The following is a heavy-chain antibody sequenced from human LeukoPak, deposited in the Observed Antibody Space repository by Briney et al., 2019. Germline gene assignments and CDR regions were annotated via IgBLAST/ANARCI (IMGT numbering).Heavy chain of an antibody. CDR1: GGTISSYY. CDR3: ARAVPFDY. D-gene: IGHD3-10*01. J-gene: IGHJ4*02. CDR2: IYYSGST. V-gene: IGHV4-59*01. Sequence: SETLSLTCTVSGGTISSYYWSWIRQPPGKGLEWIGYIYYSGSTNYNPSLKSRVTISVDTSKNQFSLKLSSVTAADTAVYYCARAVPFDYWGQGTLVTVSS.